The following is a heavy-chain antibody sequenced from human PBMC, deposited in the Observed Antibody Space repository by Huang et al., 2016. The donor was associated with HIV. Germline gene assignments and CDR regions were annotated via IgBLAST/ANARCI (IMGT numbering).Heavy chain of an antibody. J-gene: IGHJ4*01. CDR3: VRAREKGYDFWSGYRY. Sequence: EVELAESGGGSVRPGQSLRLSCVGSGFIFSDYWMHWVRQIPGKVLMGVARIESDGSSKSYADSVKGRFTIYRDNARNTVYLQMSSLRVDDTAVYYCVRAREKGYDFWSGYRYWGQGAQVTVSS. CDR1: GFIFSDYW. CDR2: IESDGSSK. V-gene: IGHV3-74*02. D-gene: IGHD3-3*01.